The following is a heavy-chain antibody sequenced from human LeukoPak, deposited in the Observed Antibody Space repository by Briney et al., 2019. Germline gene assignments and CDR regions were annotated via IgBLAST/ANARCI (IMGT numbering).Heavy chain of an antibody. D-gene: IGHD6-13*01. V-gene: IGHV3-43*01. J-gene: IGHJ2*01. Sequence: GGSLRLSCAASGFTFDDYTIHWVRQAPGKGLEWVSLISWDGGSRYYADSVKGRFTISRDNSKNSLYLQMNSLRAEDTALYYCAKDRAAAGLNWYFDLWGRGTLVTVSS. CDR2: ISWDGGSR. CDR1: GFTFDDYT. CDR3: AKDRAAAGLNWYFDL.